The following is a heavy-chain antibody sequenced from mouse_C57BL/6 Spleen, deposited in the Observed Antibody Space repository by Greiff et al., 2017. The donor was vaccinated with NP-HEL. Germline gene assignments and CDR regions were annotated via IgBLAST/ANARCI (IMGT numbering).Heavy chain of an antibody. CDR2: IDPSDSYT. J-gene: IGHJ1*03. CDR3: ASHYYGSSYEWYFDV. CDR1: GYTFTSYW. D-gene: IGHD1-1*01. Sequence: QVQLQQPGAELVKPGASVKLSCKASGYTFTSYWMQWVKQRPGQGLEWIGEIDPSDSYTNYNQKFKGKATLTVDTSSSTAYMQLSSLTSEDSAVYDGASHYYGSSYEWYFDVWGTGTTVTVSS. V-gene: IGHV1-50*01.